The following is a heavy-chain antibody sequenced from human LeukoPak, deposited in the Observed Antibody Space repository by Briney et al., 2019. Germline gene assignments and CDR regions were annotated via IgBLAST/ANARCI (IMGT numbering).Heavy chain of an antibody. V-gene: IGHV1-18*01. J-gene: IGHJ4*02. D-gene: IGHD3-22*01. CDR2: ISAYNGNT. CDR3: ARDYHDSSGYYAYYCDY. Sequence: GASVKVSCKASGYIFTRYGISWVRQAPGQGLEWMGWISAYNGNTNYAQKFQGRVTMTTDTSTSTAHMELRSLRSDDTAVYYCARDYHDSSGYYAYYCDYWGQGTLVTVSS. CDR1: GYIFTRYG.